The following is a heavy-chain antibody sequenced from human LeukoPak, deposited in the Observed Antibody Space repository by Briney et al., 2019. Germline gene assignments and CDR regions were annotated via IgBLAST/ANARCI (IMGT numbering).Heavy chain of an antibody. D-gene: IGHD2-15*01. V-gene: IGHV1-3*01. Sequence: ASVKVSCKGSGYTFTNYAVHWVRQAPGQRLEWLGWINPGNGDTKYSQNFQGRVTVTSDTSAATAYVELNSLTSEDTAVYYCARERWHCRVNCYAVYYYALDVWGQGTTVTVSS. CDR1: GYTFTNYA. J-gene: IGHJ6*02. CDR3: ARERWHCRVNCYAVYYYALDV. CDR2: INPGNGDT.